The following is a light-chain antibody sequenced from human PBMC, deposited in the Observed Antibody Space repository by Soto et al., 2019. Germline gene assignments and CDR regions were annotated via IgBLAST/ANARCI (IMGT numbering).Light chain of an antibody. Sequence: QSVLTQPRSVSGSPGQSVSISCTGSSNDVGGHNYVSWYQHPPGKAPKLMIYDVTRRPSGVPDRFSGSKSGNTASLTISGLQAEDEGDYFCCSYASTNSLLFGGGTKVTVL. J-gene: IGLJ2*01. V-gene: IGLV2-11*01. CDR3: CSYASTNSLL. CDR2: DVT. CDR1: SNDVGGHNY.